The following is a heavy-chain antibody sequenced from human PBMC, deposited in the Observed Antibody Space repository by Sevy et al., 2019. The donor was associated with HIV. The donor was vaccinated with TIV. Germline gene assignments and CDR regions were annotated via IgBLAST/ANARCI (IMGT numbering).Heavy chain of an antibody. CDR2: ISDDGNNK. Sequence: GGSLRLSCTASGFTFSTYAMYWVRQAPGKGLEWVAVISDDGNNKVYADSLKGRFTVSRDNSKNTLYLQMYSLRAVDTAVYYCASHYYDTTGYYYPLDYWGQGTLVTVSS. CDR3: ASHYYDTTGYYYPLDY. V-gene: IGHV3-30*04. CDR1: GFTFSTYA. D-gene: IGHD3-22*01. J-gene: IGHJ4*02.